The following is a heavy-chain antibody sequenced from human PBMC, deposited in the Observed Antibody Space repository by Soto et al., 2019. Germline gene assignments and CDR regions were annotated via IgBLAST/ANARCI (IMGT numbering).Heavy chain of an antibody. Sequence: QVQLVESGGGVVQPGRSLRLSYAASGFTFSSYGMHWVRQAPGKGLEWVAVISYDGSNKYYADSVKGRFTISRDNSKNTLYLQMNSLRAEDTAVYYCAKDLYSSSWYSYDVGMDVWGQGTTVTVSS. CDR3: AKDLYSSSWYSYDVGMDV. CDR2: ISYDGSNK. V-gene: IGHV3-30*18. CDR1: GFTFSSYG. D-gene: IGHD6-13*01. J-gene: IGHJ6*02.